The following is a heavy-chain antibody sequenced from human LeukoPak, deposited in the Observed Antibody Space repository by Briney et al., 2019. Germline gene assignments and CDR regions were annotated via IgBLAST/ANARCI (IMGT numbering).Heavy chain of an antibody. CDR1: GFTSSTNA. CDR2: ISCSGGIT. V-gene: IGHV3-23*01. J-gene: IGHJ3*01. Sequence: GGSLRLSSAASGFTSSTNAMSWVRQALGKGLEWVSAISCSGGITYYADSVKGRFTISRDNSKNTLYMQMNNLRAEDTALYYCAKALPGFGDMTSIVLAVGDTFDFWGQGTVVTVSS. D-gene: IGHD3-22*01. CDR3: AKALPGFGDMTSIVLAVGDTFDF.